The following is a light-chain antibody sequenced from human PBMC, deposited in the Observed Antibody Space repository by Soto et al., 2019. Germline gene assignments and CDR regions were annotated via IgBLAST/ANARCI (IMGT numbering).Light chain of an antibody. CDR1: QSVNGNY. CDR2: GAS. Sequence: EIVLTQSPVTLSLSSGERATLSCRTSQSVNGNYLAWYQQNPGQAPRLLIYGASSRATGIPERFSGSGSGTEFTRTLSRLEPEDFAVYYCQEYGSSALTFGGGTMVEIK. V-gene: IGKV3-20*01. J-gene: IGKJ4*01. CDR3: QEYGSSALT.